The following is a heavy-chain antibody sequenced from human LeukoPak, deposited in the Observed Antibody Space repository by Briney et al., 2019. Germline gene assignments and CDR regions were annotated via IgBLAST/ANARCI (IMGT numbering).Heavy chain of an antibody. V-gene: IGHV1-18*01. CDR3: ARESSGWYGYYYYGMDV. CDR1: GYTFTSYG. CDR2: ISAYNGNT. D-gene: IGHD6-19*01. J-gene: IGHJ6*02. Sequence: ASVKVSCKASGYTFTSYGISWVRQAPGQGLEWMGWISAYNGNTNYAQKLQGRVTMTTDTSTSTAYMELRSLRSDDTAVYYCARESSGWYGYYYYGMDVWGQGTTVTVSS.